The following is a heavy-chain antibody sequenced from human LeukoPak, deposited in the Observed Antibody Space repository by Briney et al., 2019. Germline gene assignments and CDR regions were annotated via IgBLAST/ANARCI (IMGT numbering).Heavy chain of an antibody. J-gene: IGHJ3*02. CDR3: ACRITVIDAFDI. V-gene: IGHV4-34*01. D-gene: IGHD4-17*01. Sequence: PSETLSLTCAVYGGAFSGYYSSWIRQPPGKGLEWIGEINHSGSTKYNPSLKSRVTISVDTSKNQFSLNLSSVTAADTAVYYCACRITVIDAFDIWGQGTMVTVSS. CDR2: INHSGST. CDR1: GGAFSGYY.